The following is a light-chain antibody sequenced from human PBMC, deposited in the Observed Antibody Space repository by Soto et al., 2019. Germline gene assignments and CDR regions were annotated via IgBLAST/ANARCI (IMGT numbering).Light chain of an antibody. CDR1: QSISRW. CDR2: GAS. J-gene: IGKJ1*01. CDR3: QQYNSYLTWT. V-gene: IGKV1-5*01. Sequence: DIQMTQSPSTLSASVGDRVTITCRASQSISRWLAWYQQKPGQAPSLLIHGASSWARGVPARFSGSGSGTEFTLTISSLQPDDFATYYCQQYNSYLTWTFGQGTKVDI.